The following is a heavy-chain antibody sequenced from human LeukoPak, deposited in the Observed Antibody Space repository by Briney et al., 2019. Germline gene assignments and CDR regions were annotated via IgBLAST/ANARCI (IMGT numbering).Heavy chain of an antibody. CDR3: ARSYGNHLFGMDV. Sequence: VGSLALSCAAPGFTFSSYYMTLVRQAPRKGMEWVSVIYSGGSTYYADSVKGRVAISRDHSNNTVFLQMNIVRAEHTAVYYCARSYGNHLFGMDVWGQGTTVTVSS. V-gene: IGHV3-66*01. CDR2: IYSGGST. CDR1: GFTFSSYY. J-gene: IGHJ6*02. D-gene: IGHD4-11*01.